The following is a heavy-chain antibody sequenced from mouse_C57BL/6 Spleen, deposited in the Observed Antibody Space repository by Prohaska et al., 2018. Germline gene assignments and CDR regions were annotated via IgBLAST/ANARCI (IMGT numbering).Heavy chain of an antibody. V-gene: IGHV1-76*01. D-gene: IGHD1-1*01. CDR2: IYPGSGNT. Sequence: QVQLKQSGAELVRPGASVKLSCKASGYTFTDYYINWVKQRPGQGLEWIARIYPGSGNTYYNEKFNGKATLTAGKSSSTAYMQLSSLTSEDSAVYFWARGDYYGSSYGFAYWVQGTLVTVSA. CDR1: GYTFTDYY. J-gene: IGHJ3*01. CDR3: ARGDYYGSSYGFAY.